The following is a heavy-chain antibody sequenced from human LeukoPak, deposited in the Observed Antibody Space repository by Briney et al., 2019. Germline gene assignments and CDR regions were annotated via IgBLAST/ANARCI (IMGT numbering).Heavy chain of an antibody. CDR1: GFTFDDYA. J-gene: IGHJ4*02. D-gene: IGHD2-21*01. V-gene: IGHV3-9*01. CDR3: LWWDY. CDR2: ITWNSNAI. Sequence: GRSLRLSCAASGFTFDDYAMHWVRQAPGKGLEWVSTITWNSNAIAYAGSVKGRFTISRDNAKNSLYLQMNSLKTEDTAVYYCLWWDYWGQGTLVTVSS.